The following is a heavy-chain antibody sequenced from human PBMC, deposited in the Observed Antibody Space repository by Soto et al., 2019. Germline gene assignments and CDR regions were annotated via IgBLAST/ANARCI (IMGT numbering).Heavy chain of an antibody. CDR2: RYYSEST. D-gene: IGHD2-15*01. J-gene: IGHJ4*02. V-gene: IGHV4-31*03. Sequence: KTSETLSLTGTVSGGSITTGGYYWSWIRQLPGKGLEWIGHRYYSESTYYNPSLKSRVSISLDTSKNQFSLKLSFVTAADTAMYYCARTKCSGGSCYSWSLDYWGQGTPVTVSS. CDR3: ARTKCSGGSCYSWSLDY. CDR1: GGSITTGGYY.